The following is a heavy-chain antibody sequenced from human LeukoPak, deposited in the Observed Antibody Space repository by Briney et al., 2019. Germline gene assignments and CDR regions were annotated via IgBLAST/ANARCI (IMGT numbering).Heavy chain of an antibody. J-gene: IGHJ4*02. CDR3: AREAQLPTTASSYFDY. CDR2: IYHSGST. V-gene: IGHV4-30-2*01. CDR1: GGPISSGGYS. D-gene: IGHD1-26*01. Sequence: SQTLSLTCAVSGGPISSGGYSWSWIRQPPGKGLEWIGYIYHSGSTYYNPSLKSRVTISVDRSKNQFSLKLSSVTAADTAVYYCAREAQLPTTASSYFDYWGQGTLVTVSS.